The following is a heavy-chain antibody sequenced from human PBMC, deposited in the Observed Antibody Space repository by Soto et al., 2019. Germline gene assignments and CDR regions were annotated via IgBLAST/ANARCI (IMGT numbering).Heavy chain of an antibody. CDR1: GFTVSSNY. Sequence: EVQLVETGGGLIQPGGSLRLSCAASGFTVSSNYMSWVRQAPGKGLEWVSVIYSGGSTYYADSVKGRFTISIDNSKNTLYLQMNSLRAEDTAVYYCAAYYDILTGYHDAFDIWGQGTMVTVSS. CDR2: IYSGGST. J-gene: IGHJ3*02. CDR3: AAYYDILTGYHDAFDI. D-gene: IGHD3-9*01. V-gene: IGHV3-53*02.